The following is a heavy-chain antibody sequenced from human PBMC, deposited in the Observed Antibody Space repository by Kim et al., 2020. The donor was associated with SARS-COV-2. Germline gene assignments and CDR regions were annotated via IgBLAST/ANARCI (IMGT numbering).Heavy chain of an antibody. Sequence: SETLSLTCAVYGGSFSGYYWSWIRQPPGKGLEWIGEINHSGSTNYNPSLKSRVTISVDTSKNQFSLKLSSVTAADTAVYYCARTAMAYYYYGMDVWGQGT. CDR2: INHSGST. J-gene: IGHJ6*02. V-gene: IGHV4-34*01. CDR3: ARTAMAYYYYGMDV. CDR1: GGSFSGYY. D-gene: IGHD5-18*01.